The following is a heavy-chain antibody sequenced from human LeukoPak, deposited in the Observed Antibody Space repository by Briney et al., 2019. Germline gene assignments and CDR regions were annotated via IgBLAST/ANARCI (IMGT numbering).Heavy chain of an antibody. CDR2: IYTSGST. J-gene: IGHJ5*02. V-gene: IGHV4-61*02. Sequence: SQTLSLTCTVSGGSISSGSYYWSWIRQPAGKGLEWIGRIYTSGSTNYIPSLKSRVTISVDTSKNQFSLKLSSVTAADTAVYYCARGGDDGIVVVPAAGSGFDPWGQGTLVTVSS. D-gene: IGHD2-2*01. CDR3: ARGGDDGIVVVPAAGSGFDP. CDR1: GGSISSGSYY.